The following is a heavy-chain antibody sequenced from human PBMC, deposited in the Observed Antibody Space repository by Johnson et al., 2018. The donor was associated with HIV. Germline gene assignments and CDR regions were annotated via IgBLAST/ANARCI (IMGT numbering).Heavy chain of an antibody. Sequence: VQLVESGGGLVQPGGSLRLSCAASGFTVSSNYMSWVRQAPGKGLEWVSVIYSGGSTYYADSVKGRFTISRDKSKNTLYLQMNSLRAEDTALYYCAKDRSTGWYPAFDIWGQGTMVTVSS. D-gene: IGHD6-19*01. V-gene: IGHV3-66*01. J-gene: IGHJ3*02. CDR3: AKDRSTGWYPAFDI. CDR2: IYSGGST. CDR1: GFTVSSNY.